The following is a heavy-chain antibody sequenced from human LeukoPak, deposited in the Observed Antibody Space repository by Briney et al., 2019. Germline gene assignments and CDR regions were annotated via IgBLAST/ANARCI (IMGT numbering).Heavy chain of an antibody. CDR1: GFTFSSYS. CDR2: ISSSSSYI. CDR3: ARESVVGATDSFDY. V-gene: IGHV3-21*01. J-gene: IGHJ4*02. Sequence: GGSLRLSCAASGFTFSSYSMNWDRQAPGKGLEWVSSISSSSSYIYYADSVKGRFTISRDNAKNSLYLQMNSLRAEDTAVYYCARESVVGATDSFDYWGQGTLVTVSS. D-gene: IGHD1-26*01.